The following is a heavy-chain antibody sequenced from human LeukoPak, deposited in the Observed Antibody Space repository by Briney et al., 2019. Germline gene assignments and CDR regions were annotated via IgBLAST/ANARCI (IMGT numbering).Heavy chain of an antibody. CDR1: GGTFSSYA. CDR3: ASFPYYYDSSGLDNAFDI. V-gene: IGHV1-69*04. CDR2: IIPIPGIA. Sequence: SVKVSCKASGGTFSSYAISWVRQAPGQGLEWMGKIIPIPGIANYAQKFQGRVTITADKSTSTAYMELSSLRSEDTAVYYCASFPYYYDSSGLDNAFDIWGQGTMVTVSS. D-gene: IGHD3-22*01. J-gene: IGHJ3*02.